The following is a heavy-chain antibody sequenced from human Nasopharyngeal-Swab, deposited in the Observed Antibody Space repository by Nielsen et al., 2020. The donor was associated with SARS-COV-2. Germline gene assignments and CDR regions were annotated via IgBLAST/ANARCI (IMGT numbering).Heavy chain of an antibody. D-gene: IGHD3-16*02. Sequence: SVKVSCKASGGTFSSYAISWVRQAPGQGLEWMGGIIPIFGTTNYAQKFQGRVTITADESTSTAYMELSSLRSEDTAVYYCARFYDYVWGSYPQWTAFDIWGQGTMVTVSS. V-gene: IGHV1-69*13. CDR3: ARFYDYVWGSYPQWTAFDI. J-gene: IGHJ3*02. CDR1: GGTFSSYA. CDR2: IIPIFGTT.